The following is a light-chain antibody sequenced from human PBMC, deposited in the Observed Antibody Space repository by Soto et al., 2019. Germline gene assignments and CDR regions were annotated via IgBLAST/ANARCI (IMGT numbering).Light chain of an antibody. CDR1: SRHSGYA. V-gene: IGLV4-69*01. CDR2: LNSDGSH. CDR3: QTWGTGIRL. J-gene: IGLJ3*02. Sequence: QPVLTQSPSASASLGASVKLTCTLSSRHSGYAIAWHQQQAEKGPRYLMKLNSDGSHSKGDGIPDRFSGSSSGAERYLTISSLQSEDEADYYCQTWGTGIRLFGGGTKVTVL.